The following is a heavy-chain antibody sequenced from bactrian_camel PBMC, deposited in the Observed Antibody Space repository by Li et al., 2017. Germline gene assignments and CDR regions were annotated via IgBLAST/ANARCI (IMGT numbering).Heavy chain of an antibody. Sequence: HVQLVESGGGSVQAGGSLRLSCSTSGVTYTRYCMAWFRQAPGKEREVVAVIYTAGGSTYYADSVKGRLTISRDRGERKFYPQMNSLTPEDTAIYYCAAAKAVRDRLRFSRGEYNSWGQGTQVTVS. J-gene: IGHJ4*01. V-gene: IGHV3S1*01. CDR3: AAAKAVRDRLRFSRGEYNS. D-gene: IGHD4*01. CDR1: GVTYTRYC. CDR2: IYTAGGST.